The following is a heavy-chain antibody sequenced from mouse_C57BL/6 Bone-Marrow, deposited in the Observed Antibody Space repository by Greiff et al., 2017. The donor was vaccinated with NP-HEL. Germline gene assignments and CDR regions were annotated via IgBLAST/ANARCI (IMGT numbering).Heavy chain of an antibody. V-gene: IGHV1-80*01. CDR2: IYPGDGDT. CDR3: ARPSSSYWYFDV. D-gene: IGHD6-1*01. CDR1: GYAFSSYW. J-gene: IGHJ1*03. Sequence: VQLQQSGAELVKPGASVKISCKASGYAFSSYWMNWVKQRPGKGLEWIGQIYPGDGDTNYNGKFKGKATLTADKSSSTAYMQLSSLTSEDSAVYFCARPSSSYWYFDVWGTGTTLTVSS.